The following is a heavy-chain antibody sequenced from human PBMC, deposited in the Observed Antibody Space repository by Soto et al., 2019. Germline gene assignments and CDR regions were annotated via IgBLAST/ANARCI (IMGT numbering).Heavy chain of an antibody. J-gene: IGHJ5*02. Sequence: SETLSLTCTVSGGSISSYYWSWIRQPPGKGLEWIGYIYYSGSTNYNPSLKSRVTISVDTSKNQFSLKLSSVTAADTAVYYCARGPAAAGTNWFDPWGQGTLVTVS. CDR1: GGSISSYY. CDR3: ARGPAAAGTNWFDP. D-gene: IGHD6-13*01. V-gene: IGHV4-59*01. CDR2: IYYSGST.